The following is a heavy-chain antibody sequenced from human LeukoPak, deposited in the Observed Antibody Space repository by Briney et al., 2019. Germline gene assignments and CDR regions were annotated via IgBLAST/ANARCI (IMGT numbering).Heavy chain of an antibody. CDR1: GYTLTELS. V-gene: IGHV1-24*01. CDR3: ATDLSGSYSFDY. Sequence: ASVTVSFAVSGYTLTELSIHWVRQAPGKGLEWMGGFDPEDGETIYAQKFQGRVTMTEDTSTDTAYMELHSLRSEDTALYYCATDLSGSYSFDYWGQGTLVTVSS. D-gene: IGHD1-26*01. J-gene: IGHJ4*02. CDR2: FDPEDGET.